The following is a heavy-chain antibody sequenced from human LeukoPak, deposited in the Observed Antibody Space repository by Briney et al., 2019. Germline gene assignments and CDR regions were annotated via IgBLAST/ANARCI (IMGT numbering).Heavy chain of an antibody. J-gene: IGHJ4*02. D-gene: IGHD5-18*01. V-gene: IGHV3-53*01. CDR1: GFTVSSYH. CDR3: ARLAYTYAYFDY. CDR2: IYSGGST. Sequence: GGSLRLSCAASGFTVSSYHMTWVRQAPGKGLEWVSVIYSGGSTSYADSLKGRLTISRDNSKNTLYLQMNSLRAEDAAVYYCARLAYTYAYFDYWGQGTLVTVSS.